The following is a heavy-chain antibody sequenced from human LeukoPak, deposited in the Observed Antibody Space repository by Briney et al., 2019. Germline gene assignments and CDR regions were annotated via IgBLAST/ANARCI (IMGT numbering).Heavy chain of an antibody. CDR3: ARDGLVAEYYFDS. V-gene: IGHV1-2*02. J-gene: IGHJ4*02. CDR1: GYTFTGYY. CDR2: INPYSGGT. Sequence: ASVKVSCKASGYTFTGYYIHWVRQAPGQGLEWMGWINPYSGGTNYAQKFQGRVTMTRDTSISTAYMELSRLRSDDTAVYYCARDGLVAEYYFDSWGQGTLVTVSS. D-gene: IGHD2-8*02.